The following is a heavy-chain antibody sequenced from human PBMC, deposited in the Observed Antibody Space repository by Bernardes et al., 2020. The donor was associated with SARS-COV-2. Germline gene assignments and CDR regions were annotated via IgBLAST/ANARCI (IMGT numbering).Heavy chain of an antibody. J-gene: IGHJ3*02. D-gene: IGHD3-10*01. V-gene: IGHV3-66*01. CDR3: ARGYYYGSGSYFDI. Sequence: GGSLRLSCAASGFTVSSNYMSWVRQAPGKGLEWVSVIYSGGSTYYADSVKGRFTISRDNSKNTLYLQMNSLRAEDTAVYYCARGYYYGSGSYFDIWGQGTMVTVSS. CDR1: GFTVSSNY. CDR2: IYSGGST.